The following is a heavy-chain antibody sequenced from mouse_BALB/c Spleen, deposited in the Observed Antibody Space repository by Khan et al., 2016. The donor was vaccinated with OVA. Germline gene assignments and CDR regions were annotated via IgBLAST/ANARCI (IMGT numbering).Heavy chain of an antibody. D-gene: IGHD2-12*01. V-gene: IGHV1-26*01. Sequence: EVQLQQSGPDLVKPGASVKISCKASGYSFTVYYITWVKQSHGKSPEWIGRVNPNNGDTNYNQNFKGKAILTVDKSSNTAYMELRSLTSEDSAVFYCARGYEFFPYWGQGTLVTVSA. CDR2: VNPNNGDT. J-gene: IGHJ3*01. CDR3: ARGYEFFPY. CDR1: GYSFTVYY.